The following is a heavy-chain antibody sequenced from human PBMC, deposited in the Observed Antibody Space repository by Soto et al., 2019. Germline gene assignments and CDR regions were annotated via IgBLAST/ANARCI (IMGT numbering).Heavy chain of an antibody. J-gene: IGHJ4*02. CDR3: TFYGSGSYGGY. CDR2: IRQDGSEK. V-gene: IGHV3-7*01. CDR1: GFTFSSYW. Sequence: GGSLRLSCAASGFTFSSYWMHWVRQAPGKGLECVANIRQDGSEKNYVDSVKGRFTISRDNAKNSLFLQMNSLRAEDTAVYYCTFYGSGSYGGYWGQGTLVTVSS. D-gene: IGHD3-10*01.